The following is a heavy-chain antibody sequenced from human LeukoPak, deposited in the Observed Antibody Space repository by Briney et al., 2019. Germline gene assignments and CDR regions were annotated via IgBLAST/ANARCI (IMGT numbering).Heavy chain of an antibody. J-gene: IGHJ2*01. CDR2: IYYTGST. Sequence: SETLSLTCSVAGGSISTSDFYWGWIRQTPGKGLEWIASIYYTGSTYYRPSLRSRVTMSVDTSKSQFSLELSTVTAADTAVYYCARVVYYNDVSGYSFDLWGRGTLVTVSS. CDR1: GGSISTSDFY. CDR3: ARVVYYNDVSGYSFDL. V-gene: IGHV4-39*01. D-gene: IGHD3-22*01.